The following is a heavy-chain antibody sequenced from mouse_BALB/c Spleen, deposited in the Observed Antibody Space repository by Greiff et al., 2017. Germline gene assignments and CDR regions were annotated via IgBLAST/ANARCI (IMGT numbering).Heavy chain of an antibody. D-gene: IGHD2-10*02. CDR3: AREVWPHFDY. J-gene: IGHJ2*01. CDR2: ISSGSSTI. Sequence: EVQVVESGGGLVQPGGSRKLSCAASGFTFSSFGMHWVRQAPEKGLEWVAYISSGSSTIYYADTVKGRFTISRDNPKNTLFLQMTSLRSEDTAMYYCAREVWPHFDYWGQGTTLTVSS. V-gene: IGHV5-17*02. CDR1: GFTFSSFG.